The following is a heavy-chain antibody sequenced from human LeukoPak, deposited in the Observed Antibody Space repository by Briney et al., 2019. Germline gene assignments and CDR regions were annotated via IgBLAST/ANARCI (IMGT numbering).Heavy chain of an antibody. D-gene: IGHD5-24*01. Sequence: SETLSLTCTVSGGSISNYYWGWIRQPPGKGLEWIGSIYYSGSTYYNPSLKSRVTISVDTSKNQFSLKLSSVTAADTAVYYCARTGPDGYEDYWGQGTLVTVSS. CDR3: ARTGPDGYEDY. V-gene: IGHV4-39*07. CDR1: GGSISNYY. J-gene: IGHJ4*02. CDR2: IYYSGST.